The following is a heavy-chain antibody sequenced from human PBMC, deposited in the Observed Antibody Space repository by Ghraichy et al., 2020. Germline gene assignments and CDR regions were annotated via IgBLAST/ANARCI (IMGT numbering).Heavy chain of an antibody. Sequence: LLLTCAASGFTFSDYGMHWVRQAPGKGLEWVAVIWYDGSTKFSADSVKGRFTISRDNSKNTLYLQMNSLRVEDTAVYYCARDGAYNYGQYYFDFWGQGTLVTVSS. CDR1: GFTFSDYG. CDR2: IWYDGSTK. CDR3: ARDGAYNYGQYYFDF. J-gene: IGHJ4*02. V-gene: IGHV3-33*01. D-gene: IGHD5-18*01.